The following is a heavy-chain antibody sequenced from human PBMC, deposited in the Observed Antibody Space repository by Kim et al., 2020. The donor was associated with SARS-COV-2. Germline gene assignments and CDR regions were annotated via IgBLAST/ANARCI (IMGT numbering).Heavy chain of an antibody. CDR1: GFTFSSYE. J-gene: IGHJ3*02. CDR3: ARVKIRLGRAFDI. D-gene: IGHD3-16*01. CDR2: ISSSGSTI. V-gene: IGHV3-48*03. Sequence: GGSLRLSCAASGFTFSSYEMNWVRQAPGKGLEWVSYISSSGSTIYYADSVKGRFTISRDNAKNSLYLQMNSLRAEDTAVYYCARVKIRLGRAFDIWGQGTMVTVSS.